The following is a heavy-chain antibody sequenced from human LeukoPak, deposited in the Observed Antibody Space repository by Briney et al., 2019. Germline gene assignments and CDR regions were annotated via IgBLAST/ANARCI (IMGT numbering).Heavy chain of an antibody. CDR3: ARGLRWPDF. CDR1: GFTFSDDW. J-gene: IGHJ4*02. Sequence: PGGSLRLSCEAYGFTFSDDWMNWVRQAPGKGLECVANINQFGSVRYYMGSVKGRFTISRDNSKNSLSLQMNSLRADDTAVYFCARGLRWPDFGGQGTLVTVSS. V-gene: IGHV3-7*03. CDR2: INQFGSVR. D-gene: IGHD4-23*01.